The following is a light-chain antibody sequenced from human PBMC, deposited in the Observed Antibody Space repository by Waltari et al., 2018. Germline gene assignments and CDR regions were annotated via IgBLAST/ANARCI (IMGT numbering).Light chain of an antibody. J-gene: IGKJ4*01. V-gene: IGKV2-30*02. CDR1: QSLVHSDGNTY. Sequence: VVMTQSPLPLPVTLGQQHPISGMSSQSLVHSDGNTYLHWFQQRPGQYPRRLIYKVSNRGSGVPDRFSGSGSGTDFTLKISRVEAEDVGIYYCLQHTHWPHTFGGGTKVEIK. CDR2: KVS. CDR3: LQHTHWPHT.